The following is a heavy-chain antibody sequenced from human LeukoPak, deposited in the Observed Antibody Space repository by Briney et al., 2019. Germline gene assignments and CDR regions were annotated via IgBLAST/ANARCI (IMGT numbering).Heavy chain of an antibody. CDR3: ARDLAVPPYYFDY. V-gene: IGHV4-61*02. D-gene: IGHD1-14*01. Sequence: SQTLSLTCSVSGGSISSDNYHWSWIRQPAGKGLEWIGRIYTSGSTNYNPSLKSRVTISVDTSKNQFSLKLSSVTAADTAVYYCARDLAVPPYYFDYWGQGTLVTVSS. J-gene: IGHJ4*02. CDR1: GGSISSDNYH. CDR2: IYTSGST.